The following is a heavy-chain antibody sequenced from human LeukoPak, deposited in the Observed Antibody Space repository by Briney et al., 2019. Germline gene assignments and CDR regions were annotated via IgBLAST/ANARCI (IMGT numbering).Heavy chain of an antibody. Sequence: GGSLRLSCAASGFTFCSYGMHWVRQAPGKGLEWVAFIRYDGSNKYYADSVKGRFTISRDNSKNTLYLQMNSLRAEDTAVYYCAKDGIDIVVVPAASRPYYYYMDVWGKGTTVTVSS. D-gene: IGHD2-2*01. V-gene: IGHV3-30*02. CDR2: IRYDGSNK. CDR1: GFTFCSYG. CDR3: AKDGIDIVVVPAASRPYYYYMDV. J-gene: IGHJ6*03.